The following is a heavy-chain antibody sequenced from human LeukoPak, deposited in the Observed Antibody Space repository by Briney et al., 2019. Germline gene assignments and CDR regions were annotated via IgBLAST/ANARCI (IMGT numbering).Heavy chain of an antibody. Sequence: GGSLRLSCAASGFTVSSNYMSWVRQAPGKGLEWVSVIYSGGSTYYADSVKGRFTISRDNSKNTLYLQMNSLRAKDTAVYYCTDYDSSGYFLYWGQGTLVTVSS. D-gene: IGHD3-22*01. CDR3: TDYDSSGYFLY. CDR1: GFTVSSNY. J-gene: IGHJ4*02. V-gene: IGHV3-66*01. CDR2: IYSGGST.